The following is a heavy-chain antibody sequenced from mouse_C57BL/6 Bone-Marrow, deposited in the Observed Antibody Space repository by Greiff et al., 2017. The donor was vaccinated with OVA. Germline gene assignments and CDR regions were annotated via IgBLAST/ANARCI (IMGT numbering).Heavy chain of an antibody. J-gene: IGHJ1*03. CDR1: GYSITSGYY. V-gene: IGHV3-6*01. Sequence: EVKVEESGSGLVKPSQSLSLTCSVTGYSITSGYYWNWIRQFPGNKLEWMGYISYDGSNNYNPSLKNRISITRDTSKNQFFLKLNSVTTEDTATYYCARGLWYFDVWGTGTTVTVSS. CDR3: ARGLWYFDV. CDR2: ISYDGSN.